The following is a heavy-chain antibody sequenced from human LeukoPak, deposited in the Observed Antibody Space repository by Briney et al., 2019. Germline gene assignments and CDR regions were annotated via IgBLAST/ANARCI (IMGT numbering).Heavy chain of an antibody. Sequence: SETLSLTCSVSGCSISSLYWCWIRQPPGKGPERIGYIYYTGSTNYNLSLKSRVTMFVDMSKNQFSLRLSSVTAADTAVYYCARHRAYSSSSPFDYWGQGTLVTVSS. V-gene: IGHV4-59*08. CDR2: IYYTGST. J-gene: IGHJ4*02. CDR3: ARHRAYSSSSPFDY. CDR1: GCSISSLY. D-gene: IGHD6-6*01.